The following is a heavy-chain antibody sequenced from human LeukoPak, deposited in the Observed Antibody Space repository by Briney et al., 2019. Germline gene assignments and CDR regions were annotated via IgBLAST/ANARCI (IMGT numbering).Heavy chain of an antibody. CDR3: AKDYCSGGSCYYYYGMDV. D-gene: IGHD2-15*01. CDR2: IYSGGST. V-gene: IGHV3-66*01. CDR1: GFTVSSNY. Sequence: QTGGSLRLSCAASGFTVSSNYMSWVRQAPGKGLEWVSVIYSGGSTYYADSVKGRFTISRDNSKNTLYLQMNSLRAEDTAVYYCAKDYCSGGSCYYYYGMDVWGQGTTVTVSS. J-gene: IGHJ6*02.